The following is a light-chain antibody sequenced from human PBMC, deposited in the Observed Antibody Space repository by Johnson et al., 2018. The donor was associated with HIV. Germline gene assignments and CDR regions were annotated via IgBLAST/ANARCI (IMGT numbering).Light chain of an antibody. CDR3: ETWDSRLSGYYV. CDR2: DND. V-gene: IGLV1-51*01. CDR1: SSNIGINY. Sequence: QSILTQPPSVSAAPGQKVTISCSGSSSNIGINYVSWFQQLPGTAPKLLIYDNDKRPSGIPDRFSGSKSGTSATLGITELQTGDEADYYCETWDSRLSGYYVFGSGTRLTVL. J-gene: IGLJ1*01.